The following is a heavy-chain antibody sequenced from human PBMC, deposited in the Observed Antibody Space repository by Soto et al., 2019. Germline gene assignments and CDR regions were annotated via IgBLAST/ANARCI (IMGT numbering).Heavy chain of an antibody. D-gene: IGHD4-17*01. CDR3: ARVTTVVTPVDYYYYGMDV. J-gene: IGHJ6*02. CDR2: IYPGDSDT. Sequence: PGESLKISCKGSGYSFTSYWIGWVRQMPGKGLEWMGIIYPGDSDTRYSPSFQGQVTISADKSISTAYLQWSSLKASDTAMYYCARVTTVVTPVDYYYYGMDVWGQGTTVTVSS. CDR1: GYSFTSYW. V-gene: IGHV5-51*01.